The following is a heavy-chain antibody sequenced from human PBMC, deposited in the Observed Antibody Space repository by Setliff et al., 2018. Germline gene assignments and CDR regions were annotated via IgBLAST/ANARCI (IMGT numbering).Heavy chain of an antibody. Sequence: SETLSLPCTVYGGSFSAYYWSWIRQPPGKGLEWIGEISHGGGTNYNPSLKSRVTISIDTSKNLFSLKLTSVTAADTAVYYCATGDVYDSSAFFSDWFDPWGQGTLVTVSS. J-gene: IGHJ5*02. CDR1: GGSFSAYY. V-gene: IGHV4-34*01. CDR3: ATGDVYDSSAFFSDWFDP. CDR2: ISHGGGT. D-gene: IGHD3-22*01.